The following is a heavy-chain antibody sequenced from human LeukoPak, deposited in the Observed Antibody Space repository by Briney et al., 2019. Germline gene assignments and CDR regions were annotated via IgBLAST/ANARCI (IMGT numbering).Heavy chain of an antibody. CDR1: GFTFSDYY. D-gene: IGHD6-19*01. CDR2: ISSSSTYT. J-gene: IGHJ4*02. V-gene: IGHV3-11*06. CDR3: ARSYSSGPTEY. Sequence: GGSLRLSRAASGFTFSDYYMSWISQAPGKGLEWLSYISSSSTYTKYADSVKGRFTVSRDNAKNSLYLQMNSLRAEDTAVYYCARSYSSGPTEYWGQGTLVTVSS.